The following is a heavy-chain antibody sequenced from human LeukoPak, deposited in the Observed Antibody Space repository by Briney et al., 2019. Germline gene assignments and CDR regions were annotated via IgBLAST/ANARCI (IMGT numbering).Heavy chain of an antibody. CDR2: INHNSGIT. Sequence: ASVKVSCKASGYTFIDYFIHWVRQTPGQGLEWMGWINHNSGITRYAEKFQDRVTMTRDTAAYMELASLRSDDTAVYYCARAVSGTLGGAFDIWGQGTAVTVSS. D-gene: IGHD1-7*01. V-gene: IGHV1-2*02. CDR3: ARAVSGTLGGAFDI. CDR1: GYTFIDYF. J-gene: IGHJ3*02.